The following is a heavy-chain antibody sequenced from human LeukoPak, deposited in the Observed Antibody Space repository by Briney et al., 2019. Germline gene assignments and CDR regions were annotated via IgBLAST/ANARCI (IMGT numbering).Heavy chain of an antibody. CDR2: INHSGST. CDR3: ARGRGSGWYNNY. J-gene: IGHJ4*02. CDR1: GFTFSSYW. D-gene: IGHD6-19*01. V-gene: IGHV4-34*01. Sequence: GSLRLSCAASGFTFSSYWMNWARQPPGKGLEWIGEINHSGSTNYNPSLKSRVTISVDTSKNQFSLKLSSVTAADTAVYYCARGRGSGWYNNYWGQGTLVTVSS.